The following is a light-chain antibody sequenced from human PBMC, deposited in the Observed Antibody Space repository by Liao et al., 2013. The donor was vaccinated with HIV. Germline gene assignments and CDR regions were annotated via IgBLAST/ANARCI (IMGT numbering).Light chain of an antibody. Sequence: SYVLTQPPSVSVAPGKTARITCGGNNIGGKSVHWYQQKPGQAPVLVIYFDTDRPSRIPERFSGSNSGNTATLTISGTQPMDEADYYCQAWDRNTAIFGGGTKLTVL. CDR3: QAWDRNTAI. CDR2: FDT. CDR1: NIGGKS. V-gene: IGLV3-21*01. J-gene: IGLJ2*01.